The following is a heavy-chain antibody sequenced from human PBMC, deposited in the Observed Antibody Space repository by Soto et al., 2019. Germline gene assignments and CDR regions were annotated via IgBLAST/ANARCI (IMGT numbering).Heavy chain of an antibody. D-gene: IGHD1-26*01. Sequence: SVKVSCKASGGTFSSYAISGVRQAPGEGLEWMGGIIPIFGTANYAQKFQGRVTITADESTSTAYMELSSLRSEDTAVYYCARASFSASYRWSYYYGMDVWGQRPTVTVYS. CDR2: IIPIFGTA. CDR1: GGTFSSYA. CDR3: ARASFSASYRWSYYYGMDV. V-gene: IGHV1-69*13. J-gene: IGHJ6*02.